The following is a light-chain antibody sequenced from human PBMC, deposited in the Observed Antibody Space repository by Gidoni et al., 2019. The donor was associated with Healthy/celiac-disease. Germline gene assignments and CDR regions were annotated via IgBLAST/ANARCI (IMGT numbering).Light chain of an antibody. CDR1: QSISSW. J-gene: IGKJ2*01. CDR3: QQYNSYSPYT. Sequence: DIQMTQSPSTLSASVGDRVTITCRASQSISSWLAWYQQKPGKAPKLLIYKASSLESGVPSRFSGSGSGTEFTLTISSLQPDDFATYYCQQYNSYSPYTVXXXTKLEIK. V-gene: IGKV1-5*03. CDR2: KAS.